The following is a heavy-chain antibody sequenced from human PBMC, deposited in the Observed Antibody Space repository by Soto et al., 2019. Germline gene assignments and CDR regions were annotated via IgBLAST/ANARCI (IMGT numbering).Heavy chain of an antibody. CDR1: GFTFSSYW. D-gene: IGHD6-13*01. CDR3: ARDLLSSSYYYYGMDV. V-gene: IGHV3-7*01. Sequence: GGSLRLSCAASGFTFSSYWMSWVRQAPGKGLEWVANIKQDGSEKYYVDSVKGRFTISRDNAKNSLYLQMNSLRAEDTAVYYCARDLLSSSYYYYGMDVWGQGTTVTVSS. CDR2: IKQDGSEK. J-gene: IGHJ6*02.